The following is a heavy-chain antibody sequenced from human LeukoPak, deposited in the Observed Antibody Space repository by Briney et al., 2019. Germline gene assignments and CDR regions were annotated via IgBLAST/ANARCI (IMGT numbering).Heavy chain of an antibody. D-gene: IGHD5-12*01. Sequence: SVKVSCKASGGTFSSSAISWVRQAPGQGLEWMGRIIPILGIANYAQKFQGRVTITADKSTSTAYMELSSLRSEDTTVYYCASDVDIVATASYYFDYWGQGTLVTVSS. CDR1: GGTFSSSA. J-gene: IGHJ4*02. CDR3: ASDVDIVATASYYFDY. V-gene: IGHV1-69*04. CDR2: IIPILGIA.